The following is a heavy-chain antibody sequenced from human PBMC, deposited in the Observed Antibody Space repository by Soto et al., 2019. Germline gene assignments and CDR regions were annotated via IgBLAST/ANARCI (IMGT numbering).Heavy chain of an antibody. V-gene: IGHV3-11*01. J-gene: IGHJ6*03. D-gene: IGHD2-15*01. CDR2: ISSSGSTI. Sequence: GGSLRLSCAASGFTFSDYYMSWIRQAPGKGLEWVSYISSSGSTIYYADSVKGRFTISRDNAKNSLYLQMNSLRAEDTAVYYCSIPHPRYCSGGSCFWYYYMDVGGKGTTVTVS. CDR1: GFTFSDYY. CDR3: SIPHPRYCSGGSCFWYYYMDV.